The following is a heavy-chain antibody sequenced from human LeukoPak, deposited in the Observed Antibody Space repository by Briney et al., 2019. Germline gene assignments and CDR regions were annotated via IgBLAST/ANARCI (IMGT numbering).Heavy chain of an antibody. D-gene: IGHD1-26*01. V-gene: IGHV4-34*01. CDR1: GGSFSGYY. CDR3: AKGPPVGGTYRPKRGPHHYMDG. CDR2: INHSGST. Sequence: SETLSLTCAVYGGSFSGYYWSWIRQPPGKGLDWIGEINHSGSTNYNPSLKSRVTISVDTSKNQFSLKLSSVTAADTAVYYCAKGPPVGGTYRPKRGPHHYMDGRGKGTTVTVSS. J-gene: IGHJ6*03.